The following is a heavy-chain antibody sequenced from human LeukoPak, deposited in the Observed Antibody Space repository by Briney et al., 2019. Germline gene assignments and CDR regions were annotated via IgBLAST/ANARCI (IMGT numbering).Heavy chain of an antibody. V-gene: IGHV3-23*01. CDR3: AKRGVVIRVILVGFHKEAYYFDS. J-gene: IGHJ4*02. CDR1: GLTLSNYG. Sequence: GGSLRLSCAVSGLTLSNYGMSWVRQAPREGREWVAGISGSGGNTIYADSVEGRITITRDNPKNTLFLHMNSLRAEDTAVYFCAKRGVVIRVILVGFHKEAYYFDSWGQGALVTVSS. CDR2: ISGSGGNT. D-gene: IGHD3-22*01.